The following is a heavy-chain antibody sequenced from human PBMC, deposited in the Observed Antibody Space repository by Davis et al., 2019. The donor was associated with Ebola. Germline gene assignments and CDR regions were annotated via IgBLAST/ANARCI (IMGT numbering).Heavy chain of an antibody. D-gene: IGHD4-17*01. V-gene: IGHV3-73*01. CDR2: IRSKANSYAT. Sequence: ESLKISCAASGFTFSGSAMHWVRQASGKGLEWVGRIRSKANSYATAYAASVKGRFTISRDDSKNTAYLQMNSLKTEDTAVYYCTSTVTTGQSDYWGQGTLVTVSS. CDR1: GFTFSGSA. J-gene: IGHJ4*02. CDR3: TSTVTTGQSDY.